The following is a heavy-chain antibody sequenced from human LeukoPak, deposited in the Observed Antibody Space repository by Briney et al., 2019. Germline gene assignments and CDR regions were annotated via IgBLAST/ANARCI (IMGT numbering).Heavy chain of an antibody. CDR3: ARGSSAYYPVLLTY. V-gene: IGHV4-39*01. CDR1: GGSISSTYY. D-gene: IGHD3-22*01. J-gene: IGHJ4*02. Sequence: SETLSLTCTVSGGSISSTYYWGWIRQPPGKGLEWIGSIYYSGSPYYNPSLKSRVTISVDTSKNQFSLKLSSVTAADTAVYYCARGSSAYYPVLLTYWGQGALVTVSP. CDR2: IYYSGSP.